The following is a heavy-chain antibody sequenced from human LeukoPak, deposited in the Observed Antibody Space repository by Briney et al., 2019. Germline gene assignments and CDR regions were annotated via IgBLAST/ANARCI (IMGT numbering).Heavy chain of an antibody. J-gene: IGHJ6*03. CDR3: ARIRGSTLPISYMDV. V-gene: IGHV3-48*04. CDR2: ISVSGT. Sequence: GGSLRLSCTASGFRFGGYSIHWVRQAPGKGLEWLSYISVSGTVHADSVMGRVTVSRDNAKNSLYLQMNSLRAEDTAVYYCARIRGSTLPISYMDVWGKGTTVTVSS. D-gene: IGHD6-13*01. CDR1: GFRFGGYS.